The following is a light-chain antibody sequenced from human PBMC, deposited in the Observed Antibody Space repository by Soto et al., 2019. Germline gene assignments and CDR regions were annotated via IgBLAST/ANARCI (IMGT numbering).Light chain of an antibody. Sequence: QTVVTQEPSFSVSPGRTVTLTCGLSSGSVSTSYYPSWYQQTPGQAPRTLIYSTDTRSSGVPDRFSGSILGNKAALTITGAQADDESSYYCVLYMPSGILVFGGGTKLTVL. V-gene: IGLV8-61*01. J-gene: IGLJ3*02. CDR2: STD. CDR3: VLYMPSGILV. CDR1: SGSVSTSYY.